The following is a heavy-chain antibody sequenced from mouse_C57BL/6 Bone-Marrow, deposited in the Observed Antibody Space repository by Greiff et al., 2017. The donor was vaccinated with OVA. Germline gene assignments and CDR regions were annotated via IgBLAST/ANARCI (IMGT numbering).Heavy chain of an antibody. D-gene: IGHD1-1*02. J-gene: IGHJ2*01. CDR1: GYTFTDYY. Sequence: EVQLQQSGPELVKPGASVKISCKASGYTFTDYYMNWVKQSHGKSLEWIGDINPNNGGTSYNQKFKGKATLTVDKSSSTAYMELRSLTSEASAVYYCARNYPWYYFDYWGQGTTLTVSS. CDR3: ARNYPWYYFDY. V-gene: IGHV1-26*01. CDR2: INPNNGGT.